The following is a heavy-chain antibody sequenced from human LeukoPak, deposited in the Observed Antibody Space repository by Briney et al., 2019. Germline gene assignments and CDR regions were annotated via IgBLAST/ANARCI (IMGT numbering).Heavy chain of an antibody. CDR1: GGSFSGYY. V-gene: IGHV4-34*01. CDR3: ARPLTTLTTKGAFDI. D-gene: IGHD4-17*01. Sequence: SETLSLTCAVYGGSFSGYYWSWIRQPPGKGLEWIGEINHSGTTNYKPSLKSRVTISVDTSKNQFSLKLSSVTAAATAVYYCARPLTTLTTKGAFDIWGQGTMVTVSS. J-gene: IGHJ3*02. CDR2: INHSGTT.